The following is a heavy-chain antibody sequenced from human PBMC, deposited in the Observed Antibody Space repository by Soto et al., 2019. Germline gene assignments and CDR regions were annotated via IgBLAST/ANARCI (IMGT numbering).Heavy chain of an antibody. CDR1: GGSISSSSYY. CDR2: IYYSGST. CDR3: ARRGDIVVVPAAQGFDP. V-gene: IGHV4-39*01. Sequence: SETLSLTCTVSGGSISSSSYYWGWVRPPPGKGLEWIGSIYYSGSTYYNPSLKSRVTISVDTSKNQFSLKLSSVTAADTAVYYCARRGDIVVVPAAQGFDPWGQGTLVTVSS. J-gene: IGHJ5*02. D-gene: IGHD2-2*01.